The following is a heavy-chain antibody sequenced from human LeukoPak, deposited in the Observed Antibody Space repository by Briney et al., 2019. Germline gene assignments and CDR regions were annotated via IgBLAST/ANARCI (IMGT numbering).Heavy chain of an antibody. Sequence: GGSLRLSCGASGFTFSNYWMSWVRQAPGKGLEWVSGISGSESTDYADSVKGRFTISRDNSKNTLYLQMNSLRAEDAAIYYCATILTTGGYFDHWCQGTLVTGSS. CDR1: GFTFSNYW. CDR2: ISGSEST. CDR3: ATILTTGGYFDH. J-gene: IGHJ4*02. V-gene: IGHV3-23*01. D-gene: IGHD4/OR15-4a*01.